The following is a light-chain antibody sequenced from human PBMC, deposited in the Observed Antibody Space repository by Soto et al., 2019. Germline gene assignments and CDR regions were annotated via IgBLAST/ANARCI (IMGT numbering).Light chain of an antibody. Sequence: EIVLTQSPGTLSLSPGERATLSCRASQSVSSNYLAWYQQKPGQAPRLLIYGASSRATGIPDRFGGSGSGTDFTLTISRLEPEDSAVYYCQHYVTWPLTFGGGTKVDIK. J-gene: IGKJ4*01. CDR2: GAS. CDR1: QSVSSNY. V-gene: IGKV3-20*01. CDR3: QHYVTWPLT.